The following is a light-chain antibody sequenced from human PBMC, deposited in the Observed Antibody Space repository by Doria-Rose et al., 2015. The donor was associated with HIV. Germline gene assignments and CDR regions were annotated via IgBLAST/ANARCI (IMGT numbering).Light chain of an antibody. V-gene: IGLV2-14*01. J-gene: IGLJ1*01. CDR2: EVS. Sequence: TSSDVGGYNYVSWYQQHPGKAPKVMIYEVSNRPSGVSNRFSGSKSGNTASLTISGLQAEDEADYYCSSYTSSSTLYVFGTGTKVTVL. CDR1: SSDVGGYNY. CDR3: SSYTSSSTLYV.